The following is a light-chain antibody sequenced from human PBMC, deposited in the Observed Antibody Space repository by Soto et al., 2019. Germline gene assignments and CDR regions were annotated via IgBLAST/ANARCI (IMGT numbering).Light chain of an antibody. V-gene: IGKV3-15*01. Sequence: EILMTQSPATLSVSPGERAALSCMASQSVSSNLAWYQQKPGQAPRLLIYGASTRATGIPARFSGSGSGTEFTLTISSLQSEDFAVYYCQQYNNWPRTFGQGTKVDI. J-gene: IGKJ1*01. CDR1: QSVSSN. CDR2: GAS. CDR3: QQYNNWPRT.